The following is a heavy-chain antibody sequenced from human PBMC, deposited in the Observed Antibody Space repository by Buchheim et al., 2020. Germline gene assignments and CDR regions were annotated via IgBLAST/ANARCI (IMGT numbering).Heavy chain of an antibody. CDR3: ARVPAHCSGGSCSPYYYYYGMDV. CDR2: INSDGSST. V-gene: IGHV3-74*01. D-gene: IGHD2-15*01. Sequence: EVPLVESGGGLVQPGGSLRLSCAASGFTFSSYWMHWVRQAPGKGLVWVSRINSDGSSTSYADSVKGRFTISRDNAKNTLYLQMNSLRAEDTAVYYCARVPAHCSGGSCSPYYYYYGMDVWGQGTT. J-gene: IGHJ6*02. CDR1: GFTFSSYW.